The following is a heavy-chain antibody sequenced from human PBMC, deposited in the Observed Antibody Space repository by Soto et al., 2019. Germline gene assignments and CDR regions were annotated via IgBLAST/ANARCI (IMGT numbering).Heavy chain of an antibody. V-gene: IGHV4-39*01. CDR2: IYYSGST. Sequence: SETLSLTCTVSGGSIISSSYYWGWIRQPPGKGLEWIGTIYYSGSTYYNPSLKSRVTISVDTSKNQFSLKLSSVTAADTAVYYCARLTYGDYVDDAFDIWGQGTMVT. CDR1: GGSIISSSYY. CDR3: ARLTYGDYVDDAFDI. J-gene: IGHJ3*02. D-gene: IGHD4-17*01.